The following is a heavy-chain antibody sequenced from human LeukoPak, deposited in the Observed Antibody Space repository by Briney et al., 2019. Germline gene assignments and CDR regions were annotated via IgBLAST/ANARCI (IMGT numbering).Heavy chain of an antibody. CDR2: MHYTGNT. CDR3: ARHLSGSSWFDP. CDR1: GGSITSDDYY. Sequence: SQTLSLTCTVSGGSITSDDYYWTWIRQPPGKGLEWVAYMHYTGNTYYNSSLKSRLTISVDTSKNQFSLKLSFVTAADTAMYYCARHLSGSSWFDPWGQGTLVTVSS. D-gene: IGHD1-26*01. J-gene: IGHJ5*02. V-gene: IGHV4-30-4*08.